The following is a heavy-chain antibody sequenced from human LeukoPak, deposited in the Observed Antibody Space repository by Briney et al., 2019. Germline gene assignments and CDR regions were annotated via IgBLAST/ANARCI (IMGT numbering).Heavy chain of an antibody. CDR2: ISYSGGT. CDR1: DGSIINNNHY. Sequence: SETLSLTCTVSDGSIINNNHYWGWTRQPPGKGLEWIGSISYSGGTAYNPSLRSRVTISVDTSKNQFSLKLSSVTAADTAVYYCAREGSIVGDAFDIWGQGTMVTVSS. J-gene: IGHJ3*02. CDR3: AREGSIVGDAFDI. V-gene: IGHV4-39*02. D-gene: IGHD3-22*01.